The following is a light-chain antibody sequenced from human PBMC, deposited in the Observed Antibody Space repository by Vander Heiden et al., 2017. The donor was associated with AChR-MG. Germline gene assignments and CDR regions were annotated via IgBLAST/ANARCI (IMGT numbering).Light chain of an antibody. J-gene: IGLJ2*01. V-gene: IGLV3-1*01. Sequence: SSELTPPPSVSVSPGQTASITCSGDKLGDKYACWYQQKPGQALVLVIYQDRKRPSGIPERFSGSYSGNTATLTISGTQTMDEDDYYCQAWDSTTLVFGGGTKLTVL. CDR3: QAWDSTTLV. CDR1: KLGDKY. CDR2: QDR.